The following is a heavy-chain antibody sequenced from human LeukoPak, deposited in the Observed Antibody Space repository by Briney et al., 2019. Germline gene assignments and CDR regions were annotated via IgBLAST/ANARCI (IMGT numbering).Heavy chain of an antibody. Sequence: GASVKVSCKVSGYTLTELSMHWVRQAPGKGLEWMGGFDPEDSETIYAQKFQGRVTMTEDTSTDTAYMELSSLRSEDTAVYYCALFNYYDILTGYAPPSYAFDIWGQGTMVTVSS. CDR2: FDPEDSET. CDR3: ALFNYYDILTGYAPPSYAFDI. V-gene: IGHV1-24*01. D-gene: IGHD3-9*01. CDR1: GYTLTELS. J-gene: IGHJ3*02.